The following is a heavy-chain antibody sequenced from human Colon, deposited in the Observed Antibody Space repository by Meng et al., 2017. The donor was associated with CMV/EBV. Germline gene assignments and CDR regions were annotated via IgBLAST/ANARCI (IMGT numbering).Heavy chain of an antibody. D-gene: IGHD3-3*01. CDR3: ARDLWSGSSDYFDY. CDR2: INPKSGDT. Sequence: QVQLVQSGAEVKKPGASVKVSCKASGYTFTGFYIQWGRQAPGQGLEWMGWINPKSGDTIYEQKFQGRVTMTRDTSISTVYMDLNSLRSDDTAVYFCARDLWSGSSDYFDYWGQGTLVTVSS. J-gene: IGHJ4*02. V-gene: IGHV1-2*02. CDR1: GYTFTGFY.